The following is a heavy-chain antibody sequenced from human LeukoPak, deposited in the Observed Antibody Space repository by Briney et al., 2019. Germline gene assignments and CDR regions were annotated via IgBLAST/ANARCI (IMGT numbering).Heavy chain of an antibody. CDR1: GFTFSSYE. V-gene: IGHV3-48*03. D-gene: IGHD5-18*01. J-gene: IGHJ4*02. CDR3: ARDLVQLWSKDF. CDR2: ISSSGSTI. Sequence: GGSLRLSCAASGFTFSSYEMNWVRQAPGKGLEWVSYISSSGSTIYYADSVKGRFTISRDNAKNSLYLQMNSLRAEDTAVYYCARDLVQLWSKDFRGRGTLVTVSS.